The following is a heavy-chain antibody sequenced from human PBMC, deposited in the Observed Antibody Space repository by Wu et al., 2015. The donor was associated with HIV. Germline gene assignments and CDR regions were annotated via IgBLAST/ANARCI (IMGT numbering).Heavy chain of an antibody. D-gene: IGHD1-1*01. CDR1: GYTFTDHY. V-gene: IGHV1-2*02. Sequence: QVQLVQSGAEVKKPGASVKVSCKASGYTFTDHYMHWVRQVPGQGLEWMGCINPKSGDTNFAQKFQGRVTMTGDTSITTAYMELSSLRSDDTALYFCARDRNGISGVWGQGTLVTVSS. J-gene: IGHJ4*02. CDR2: INPKSGDT. CDR3: ARDRNGISGV.